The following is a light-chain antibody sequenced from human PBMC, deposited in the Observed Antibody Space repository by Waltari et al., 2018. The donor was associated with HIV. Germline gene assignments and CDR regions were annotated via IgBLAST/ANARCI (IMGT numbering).Light chain of an antibody. J-gene: IGKJ1*01. CDR3: QQYYSNPRT. CDR1: QRVLYSSNNKNY. CDR2: WAS. V-gene: IGKV4-1*01. Sequence: IVMTQSPDHPAGFLGGRGPINLKSRQRVLYSSNNKNYLAWYQQKVGQPPKLLIYWASTRESGVPDRFTGSGSGTDFTLTISSLQAEDVAVYYCQQYYSNPRTFGQGTKVEIK.